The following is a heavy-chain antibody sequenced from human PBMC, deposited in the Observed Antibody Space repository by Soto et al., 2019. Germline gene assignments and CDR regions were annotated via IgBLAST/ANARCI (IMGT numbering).Heavy chain of an antibody. D-gene: IGHD3-10*01. CDR1: GYTFTGYY. CDR2: INPNSGGT. CDR3: ARDLLILWSSGTYGMDV. Sequence: ASVKVSCKASGYTFTGYYMHWVRQAPGQGLEWMGWINPNSGGTNYAQKFQGRVTMTRDTSISTAHMELSRLRSDDTAVYYCARDLLILWSSGTYGMDVCGQGTTVTVSS. J-gene: IGHJ6*02. V-gene: IGHV1-2*02.